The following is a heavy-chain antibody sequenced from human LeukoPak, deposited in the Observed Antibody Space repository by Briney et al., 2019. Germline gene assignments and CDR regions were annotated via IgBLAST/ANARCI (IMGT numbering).Heavy chain of an antibody. CDR3: AGQTRDGYADY. CDR1: GYIFYNYW. J-gene: IGHJ4*02. CDR2: IFPGDSDT. Sequence: GESLKISCKGSGYIFYNYWIGWVRQMPGKGLEWMGIIFPGDSDTKYSPAYQGQVTISADKSISTAYLQWSSLKASDTAMYYCAGQTRDGYADYWGQGTLVTVSS. D-gene: IGHD5-24*01. V-gene: IGHV5-51*01.